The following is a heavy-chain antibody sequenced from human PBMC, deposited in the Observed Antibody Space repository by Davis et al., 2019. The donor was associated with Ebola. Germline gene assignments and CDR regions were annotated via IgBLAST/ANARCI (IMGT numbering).Heavy chain of an antibody. CDR1: GGSISSGGYY. V-gene: IGHV4-31*03. Sequence: LRLSCTVSGGSISSGGYYWSWIRQHPGKGLEWIGYIYYSGSTYYNPSLKSRVTISVDTSKNQFSLKLSSVTAADTAMYYCARDGYNYSFFDYWGQGTLVTVSS. CDR2: IYYSGST. D-gene: IGHD5-24*01. J-gene: IGHJ4*02. CDR3: ARDGYNYSFFDY.